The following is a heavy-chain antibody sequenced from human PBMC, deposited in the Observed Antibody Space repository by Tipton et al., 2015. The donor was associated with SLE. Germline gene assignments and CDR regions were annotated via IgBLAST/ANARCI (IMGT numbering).Heavy chain of an antibody. CDR1: GASISSGAIY. Sequence: LRLSCSVSGASISSGAIYWSWFRHHPGKGLEWIGYISYSGGTYYNPTLKSRVTLSVDTSKSQFSLKLSSVTAADTAIYYCARQSHDVPHTAAFDYWGQGTLVTVSS. D-gene: IGHD1-1*01. CDR2: ISYSGGT. J-gene: IGHJ4*02. V-gene: IGHV4-31*02. CDR3: ARQSHDVPHTAAFDY.